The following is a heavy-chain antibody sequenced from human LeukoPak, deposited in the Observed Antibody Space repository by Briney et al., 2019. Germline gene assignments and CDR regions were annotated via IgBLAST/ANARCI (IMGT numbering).Heavy chain of an antibody. V-gene: IGHV4-31*03. CDR1: GGSISSGGYY. CDR3: ARVEMATTRTFDY. J-gene: IGHJ4*02. D-gene: IGHD5-24*01. CDR2: IYYSGST. Sequence: SETLSLTCTVSGGSISSGGYYWSWIRQHPGKGLEWIEYIYYSGSTYYNPSLKSRVTISVDTSKNQFSLKLSSVTAADTAVYYCARVEMATTRTFDYWGQGTLVTVSS.